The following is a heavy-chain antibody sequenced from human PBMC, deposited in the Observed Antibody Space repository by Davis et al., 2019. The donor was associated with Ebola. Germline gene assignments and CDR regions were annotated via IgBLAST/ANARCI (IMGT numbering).Heavy chain of an antibody. Sequence: GESLKISCAASGFTFSNAWMSWARQAPGKGLEWVGRIKSKTDGGTTDYAAPVKGRFTISRDDSKNTLYLQMNSLKTEDTAVYYCTTDFWSGYWWGQGTLVTVSS. CDR2: IKSKTDGGTT. J-gene: IGHJ4*02. CDR3: TTDFWSGYW. CDR1: GFTFSNAW. V-gene: IGHV3-15*01. D-gene: IGHD3-3*01.